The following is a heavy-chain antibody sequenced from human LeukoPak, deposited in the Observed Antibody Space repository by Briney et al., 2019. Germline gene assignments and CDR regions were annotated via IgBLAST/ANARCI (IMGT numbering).Heavy chain of an antibody. J-gene: IGHJ4*02. CDR3: ATGRKLFDH. CDR2: VYYSGST. Sequence: PSETLSLTCTVSGGSISSYYWSWIRQPPGKGLEWIGSVYYSGSTYYNPSLKSRATISVDTSKNQFSLELSSVTAADTAVYFCATGRKLFDHWGQGALVTASS. V-gene: IGHV4-59*01. CDR1: GGSISSYY.